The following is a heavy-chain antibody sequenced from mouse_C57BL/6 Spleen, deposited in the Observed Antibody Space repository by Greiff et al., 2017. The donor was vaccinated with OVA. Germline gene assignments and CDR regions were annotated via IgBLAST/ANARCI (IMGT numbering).Heavy chain of an antibody. Sequence: VHVKQSGTVLARPGASVKMSCKTSGYTFTSYWMHWVKQRPGQGLEWIGAIYPGNSDTSYNQKFKGKAKLTAVTSASTAYMELSSLTNEDSAVYYCTRSLDPYWYFDVWGTGTTVTVSS. CDR1: GYTFTSYW. J-gene: IGHJ1*03. CDR2: IYPGNSDT. V-gene: IGHV1-5*01. D-gene: IGHD6-2*01. CDR3: TRSLDPYWYFDV.